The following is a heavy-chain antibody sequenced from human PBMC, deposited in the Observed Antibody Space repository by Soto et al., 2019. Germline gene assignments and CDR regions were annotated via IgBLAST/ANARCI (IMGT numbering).Heavy chain of an antibody. Sequence: GGSLRLSCAASGFTFSSYGMHWVRQAPGKGLEWVAVIWYDGSNKYYADSVKGRFTISRDNSKNTLYLQMNSLRAEDTAVYYCARDHVWSRDYYGSGSSLTPYYYGMDVWGQGTTVTVSS. J-gene: IGHJ6*02. V-gene: IGHV3-33*01. D-gene: IGHD3-10*01. CDR2: IWYDGSNK. CDR1: GFTFSSYG. CDR3: ARDHVWSRDYYGSGSSLTPYYYGMDV.